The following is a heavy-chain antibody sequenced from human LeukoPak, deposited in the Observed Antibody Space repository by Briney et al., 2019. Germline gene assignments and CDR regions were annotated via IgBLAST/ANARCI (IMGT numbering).Heavy chain of an antibody. CDR3: ARARSGSYFGWFDP. J-gene: IGHJ5*02. Sequence: XGWINPNSGGTNYAQKFQGWVTMTRDTSISTAYMELSRLRSDDTAVYYCARARSGSYFGWFDPWGQGTLVTVSS. D-gene: IGHD1-26*01. CDR2: INPNSGGT. V-gene: IGHV1-2*04.